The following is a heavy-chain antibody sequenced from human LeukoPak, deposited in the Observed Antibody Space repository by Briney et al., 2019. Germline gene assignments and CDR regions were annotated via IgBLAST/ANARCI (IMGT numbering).Heavy chain of an antibody. CDR3: ARVSDGTSTMIALGGGDY. J-gene: IGHJ4*02. V-gene: IGHV1-8*01. D-gene: IGHD3-22*01. CDR1: GYTFTSYD. Sequence: ASVKVSCKASGYTFTSYDIDWVRQATGQGLEWMGWMNPNSGNTDYAQKFQGRVTMTKNTSISTAYMELSSLRSEDTAVYYCARVSDGTSTMIALGGGDYWGQGTLVTVSS. CDR2: MNPNSGNT.